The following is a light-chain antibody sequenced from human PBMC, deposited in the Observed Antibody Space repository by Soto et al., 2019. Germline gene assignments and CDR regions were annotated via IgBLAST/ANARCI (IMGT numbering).Light chain of an antibody. CDR3: MQALQPPWT. CDR1: QSLLHSNGYNY. Sequence: DSLVTQSPLSLPVTPGEPASISCRASQSLLHSNGYNYLDWYVQKPGQSPQLLINLASNRASGVPDNFSGSGTGTDFTLNIRRVEAEDVGIYYCMQALQPPWTFGQGTKVDIK. V-gene: IGKV2-28*01. J-gene: IGKJ1*01. CDR2: LAS.